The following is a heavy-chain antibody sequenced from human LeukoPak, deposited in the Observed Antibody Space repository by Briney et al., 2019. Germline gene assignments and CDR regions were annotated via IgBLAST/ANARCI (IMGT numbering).Heavy chain of an antibody. D-gene: IGHD6-6*01. Sequence: GASVKVSCKASGYTFTSYGISWVRQAPGQGLEWMGWISAYNGNTNYAQKLQGRVTMTTDTSTSTAYMELRSLRSEDTAVYYCARDGPYIAARPYYMDVWGKGTTVTVSS. J-gene: IGHJ6*03. CDR3: ARDGPYIAARPYYMDV. CDR2: ISAYNGNT. CDR1: GYTFTSYG. V-gene: IGHV1-18*01.